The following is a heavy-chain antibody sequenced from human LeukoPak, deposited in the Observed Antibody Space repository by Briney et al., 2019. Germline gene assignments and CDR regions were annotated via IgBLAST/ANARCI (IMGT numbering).Heavy chain of an antibody. Sequence: ASVTVSFKASGYTFTFYYMHWVRQAPGQGLEWMGWINPNSGGTNYAQKFQGRVTMTRDTSISTAYMELSRLRSDDTAVYYCARDQSGSSGYSDYWGQGTLVTVSS. D-gene: IGHD3-22*01. CDR2: INPNSGGT. CDR1: GYTFTFYY. J-gene: IGHJ4*02. CDR3: ARDQSGSSGYSDY. V-gene: IGHV1-2*02.